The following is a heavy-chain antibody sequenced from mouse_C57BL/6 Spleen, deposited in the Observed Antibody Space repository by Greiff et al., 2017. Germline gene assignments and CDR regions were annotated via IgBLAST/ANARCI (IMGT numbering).Heavy chain of an antibody. CDR1: GYTFTSYW. CDR2: IDPSDSYT. V-gene: IGHV1-50*01. CDR3: ARRGSLSNFDY. Sequence: QVQLQQPGAELVKPGASVKLSCKASGYTFTSYWMQWVKQRPGQGLAWIGEIDPSDSYTNYNQKFKGKATLTVDTSSSTAYIQLSSMTSKDPAVYYCARRGSLSNFDYWGQGTTLTVSS. J-gene: IGHJ2*01.